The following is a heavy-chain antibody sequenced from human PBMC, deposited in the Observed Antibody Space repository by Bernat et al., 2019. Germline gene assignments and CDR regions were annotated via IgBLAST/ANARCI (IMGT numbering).Heavy chain of an antibody. CDR2: IYPGDSDT. D-gene: IGHD4-17*01. J-gene: IGHJ4*02. Sequence: EVQLVQSGAEVKKPGESLKISCKGSGYSFASYWIGWVRQMPGKGLQWMGIIYPGDSDTRYSPSFQGQVTISADKSITTAHLQWSSLKASDTAMYYCARGASSGDYGVGFDYWGQGTLVTVSS. V-gene: IGHV5-51*01. CDR1: GYSFASYW. CDR3: ARGASSGDYGVGFDY.